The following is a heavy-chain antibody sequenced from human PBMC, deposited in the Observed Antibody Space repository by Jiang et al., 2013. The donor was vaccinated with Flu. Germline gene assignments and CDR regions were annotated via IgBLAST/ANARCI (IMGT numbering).Heavy chain of an antibody. J-gene: IGHJ3*02. V-gene: IGHV7-4-1*02. CDR2: INTNTGNP. CDR1: GYTFTSHA. D-gene: IGHD4-23*01. CDR3: ATNRNGGIRAFDI. Sequence: KVSCKASGYTFTSHAMNWVRQAPGQGLEWMGWINTNTGNPTYAQGFTGRFVFSLDTSVSTAYLQISSLKAEDTAVYYCATNRNGGIRAFDIWGQGTMVTVSS.